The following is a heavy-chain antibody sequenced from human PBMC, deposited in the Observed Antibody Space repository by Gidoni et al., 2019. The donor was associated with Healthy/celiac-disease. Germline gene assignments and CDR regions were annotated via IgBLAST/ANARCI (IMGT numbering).Heavy chain of an antibody. CDR2: IYYRGST. D-gene: IGHD2-15*01. Sequence: SWIRQPPGKGLEWIGYIYYRGSTNYNPSLKSRVTISVDTSKNQFSLKLSSVTAADTAVYYCARVGLYCSGGSCYSGRFDPWGQGTLVTVSS. J-gene: IGHJ5*02. CDR3: ARVGLYCSGGSCYSGRFDP. V-gene: IGHV4-59*01.